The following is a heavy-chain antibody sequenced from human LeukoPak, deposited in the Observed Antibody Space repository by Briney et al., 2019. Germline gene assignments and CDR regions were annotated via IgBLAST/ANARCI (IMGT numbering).Heavy chain of an antibody. Sequence: SVKVSCKASGGTFSKFGISWVRQAPGEGLEWMGGIIPIFGAANNAQKFQGRVTITTDESTTTAHMELISMTSDDTAVYFCATEGRNYYMDVWGKGTTVTV. CDR3: ATEGRNYYMDV. CDR1: GGTFSKFG. J-gene: IGHJ6*03. CDR2: IIPIFGAA. V-gene: IGHV1-69*05.